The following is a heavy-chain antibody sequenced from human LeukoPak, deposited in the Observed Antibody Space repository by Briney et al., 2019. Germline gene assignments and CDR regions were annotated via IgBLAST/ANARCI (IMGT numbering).Heavy chain of an antibody. Sequence: PGGSLRLSCAASGFTVSSNYMSWVRQAPGKGLEWVSVIYSGGSTYYADSVKGRLTISRDNSKNTLYLQMNSLRAEDTAVYYCARDSCSGGSCHYYYYYGMDVWGQGTTVTVSS. V-gene: IGHV3-66*01. D-gene: IGHD2-15*01. J-gene: IGHJ6*02. CDR2: IYSGGST. CDR3: ARDSCSGGSCHYYYYYGMDV. CDR1: GFTVSSNY.